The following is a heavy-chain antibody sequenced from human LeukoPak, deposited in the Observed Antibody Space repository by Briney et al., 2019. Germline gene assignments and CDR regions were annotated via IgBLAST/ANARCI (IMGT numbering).Heavy chain of an antibody. CDR3: ARDGAAAGTVTDY. D-gene: IGHD6-13*01. J-gene: IGHJ4*02. Sequence: KPGGSLRLSCAASGFTFSSYSMNWVRQAPGKGLEWVSSISSSSSYIYYADSVKGRFTISRENAKNSLYLQMNSLRAEDTAVYYCARDGAAAGTVTDYWGQGTLVTVSS. CDR2: ISSSSSYI. CDR1: GFTFSSYS. V-gene: IGHV3-21*01.